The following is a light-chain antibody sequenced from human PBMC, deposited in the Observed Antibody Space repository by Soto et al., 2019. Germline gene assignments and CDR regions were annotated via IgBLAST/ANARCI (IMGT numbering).Light chain of an antibody. CDR3: HQYYSTPYT. V-gene: IGKV4-1*01. CDR2: WAS. Sequence: DIVMTQSPDSLAVSLGERATINCKSSQSVLYSSNNKNYLAWYQQKPGQPPKLLIYWASTRESGVPDRFSGSGSGTDFTLTNSSLQAEDVAVYYCHQYYSTPYTFGQGTKLEIK. J-gene: IGKJ2*01. CDR1: QSVLYSSNNKNY.